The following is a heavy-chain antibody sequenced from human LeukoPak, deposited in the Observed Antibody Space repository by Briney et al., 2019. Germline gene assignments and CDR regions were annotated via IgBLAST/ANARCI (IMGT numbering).Heavy chain of an antibody. CDR1: GGSISSGGYY. J-gene: IGHJ3*02. Sequence: SETLSLTCTVSGGSISSGGYYWSWIRQPPGKGLEWIGYIYHSGSTYYNPSLKSRVTISVDRSKNQFSLKLSSATAADTAVYYCATLSTVAEAFDIWGQGTMVTVSS. D-gene: IGHD4-11*01. CDR2: IYHSGST. V-gene: IGHV4-30-2*01. CDR3: ATLSTVAEAFDI.